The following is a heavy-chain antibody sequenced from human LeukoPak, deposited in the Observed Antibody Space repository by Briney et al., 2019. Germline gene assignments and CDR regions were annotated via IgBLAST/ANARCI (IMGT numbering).Heavy chain of an antibody. CDR1: GFTVSSNY. CDR2: IYSGGST. V-gene: IGHV3-53*01. CDR3: ASDGDYSSSGAFDI. Sequence: PGGSLRLSCAASGFTVSSNYMSWVRQAPGKGLEWVSVIYSGGSTYYADSVKGRFTISRDNSKNTLYLQMNSLRAEDTAVYYCASDGDYSSSGAFDIWGQGTMATVSS. J-gene: IGHJ3*02. D-gene: IGHD6-6*01.